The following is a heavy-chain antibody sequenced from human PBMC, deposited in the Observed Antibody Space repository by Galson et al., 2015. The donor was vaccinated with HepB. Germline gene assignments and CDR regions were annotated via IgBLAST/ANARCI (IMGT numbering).Heavy chain of an antibody. V-gene: IGHV3-33*01. Sequence: SLRLSCAASGFTFSSYGMHWVRQAPGKGLEWVAVIWYDGSNKYYADSVKGRFTISSDNSKNTLYLQMNSLRAEDTAVYYCARDTKAAKPRDYYYYYGMDVWGQGTTVTVSS. CDR1: GFTFSSYG. J-gene: IGHJ6*02. D-gene: IGHD6-25*01. CDR3: ARDTKAAKPRDYYYYYGMDV. CDR2: IWYDGSNK.